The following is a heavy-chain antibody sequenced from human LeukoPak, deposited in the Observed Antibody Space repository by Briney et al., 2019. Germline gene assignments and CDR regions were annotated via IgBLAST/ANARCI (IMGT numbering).Heavy chain of an antibody. D-gene: IGHD1-26*01. CDR2: IDHSGST. CDR1: GGSFSGYY. CDR3: ASQGHHGKIVGTTLSYFYMDV. J-gene: IGHJ6*03. V-gene: IGHV4-34*01. Sequence: SETLSLTCAVYGGSFSGYYWSWIRQPPGKGLEWIGEIDHSGSTNYNPSLKSRVTISVDTSKNQFSLKLSSVTAADTAFYYCASQGHHGKIVGTTLSYFYMDVWGKGTTVTVSS.